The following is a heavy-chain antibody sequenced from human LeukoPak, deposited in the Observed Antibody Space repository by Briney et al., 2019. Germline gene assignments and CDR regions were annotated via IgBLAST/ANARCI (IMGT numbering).Heavy chain of an antibody. V-gene: IGHV3-53*01. CDR2: TYTGGNS. D-gene: IGHD3-22*01. Sequence: GGSLRLSCAASGFTVSSIHMVWVRQAPGKGLEWVSVTYTGGNSYYADSVKGRFIISRDISKNTLYLQMNSLRAEDSALYYCARGGRGCAAVVAPRSFDIWGQGTMVTVSS. J-gene: IGHJ3*02. CDR1: GFTVSSIH. CDR3: ARGGRGCAAVVAPRSFDI.